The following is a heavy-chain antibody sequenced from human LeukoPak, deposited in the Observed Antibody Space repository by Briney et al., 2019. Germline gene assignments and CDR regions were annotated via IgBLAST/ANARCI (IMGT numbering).Heavy chain of an antibody. CDR3: ARELVRHGYFQH. Sequence: PSETLSLTCTVSGGSISSYYWSWIRQPPGKGLEWIGYIYYSGSTNYNPSLKSRVTISVDTSKNQFSLKLSSVTAADTAVYYCARELVRHGYFQHWGQGTLVTVSS. D-gene: IGHD3-3*02. J-gene: IGHJ1*01. CDR2: IYYSGST. V-gene: IGHV4-59*01. CDR1: GGSISSYY.